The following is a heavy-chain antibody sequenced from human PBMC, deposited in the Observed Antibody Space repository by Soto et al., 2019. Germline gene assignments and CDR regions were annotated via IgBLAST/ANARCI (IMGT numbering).Heavy chain of an antibody. CDR2: IIPIFGTA. D-gene: IGHD1-26*01. CDR3: ARDVSVAWDIDAFDI. Sequence: ASVQVSCKASGGTFSSYAISWVRQAPGQGLEWMGGIIPIFGTANYAQKFQGRVTITADESTSTAYMELSSLRSEDTAVYYCARDVSVAWDIDAFDIWGQGTMVTVSS. V-gene: IGHV1-69*13. J-gene: IGHJ3*02. CDR1: GGTFSSYA.